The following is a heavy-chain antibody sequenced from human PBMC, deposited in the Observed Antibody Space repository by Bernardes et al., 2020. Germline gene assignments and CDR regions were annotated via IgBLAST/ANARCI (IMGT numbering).Heavy chain of an antibody. CDR2: ISSNGIDT. Sequence: GGSLRLSCSASGFTFSSYTMQWVRQAPGKGLEYVSSISSNGIDTFFADSVKGRFTISRDNSKNTLYLQLSSLRADDTAVYYCAGYYYASSGYWGQGTLVTVSS. J-gene: IGHJ4*02. CDR1: GFTFSSYT. CDR3: AGYYYASSGY. D-gene: IGHD3-22*01. V-gene: IGHV3-64D*06.